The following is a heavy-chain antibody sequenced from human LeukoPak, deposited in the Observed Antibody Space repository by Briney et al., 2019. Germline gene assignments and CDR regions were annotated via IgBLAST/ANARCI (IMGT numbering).Heavy chain of an antibody. D-gene: IGHD4-17*01. CDR2: IYHTGKT. J-gene: IGHJ4*02. V-gene: IGHV4-38-2*02. CDR1: GYSINNGYY. CDR3: ARHGDRDYGDYNFDY. Sequence: SETLSLTCIVSGYSINNGYYWGWIRQPPGKGLEWGLEWIGSIYHTGKTYYNPSLKSRVTISVDTSKNQFSLKLSSVTAADTAVYYCARHGDRDYGDYNFDYWGQGTLVTVSS.